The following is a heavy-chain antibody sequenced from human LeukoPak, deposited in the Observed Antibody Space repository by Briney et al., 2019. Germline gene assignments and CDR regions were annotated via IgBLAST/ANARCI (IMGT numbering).Heavy chain of an antibody. CDR2: INSDGGAT. D-gene: IGHD5-18*01. J-gene: IGHJ4*02. Sequence: GGSLRLSCAGSGFTFSSYWMHWVRQVPGEGLVWVSRINSDGGATSYAGSVRGRFTVSRDNAKNTLHLQMSSLRPEDTAVYYCARGSGSTVMDYWGQGTLVTVSS. CDR3: ARGSGSTVMDY. CDR1: GFTFSSYW. V-gene: IGHV3-74*01.